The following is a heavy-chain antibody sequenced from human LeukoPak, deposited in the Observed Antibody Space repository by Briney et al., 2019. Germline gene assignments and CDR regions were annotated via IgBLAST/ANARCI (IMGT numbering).Heavy chain of an antibody. CDR2: ISRSSIYI. CDR3: ARGYYDFWSGHGGAFDI. D-gene: IGHD3-3*01. J-gene: IGHJ3*02. Sequence: GGSLRLSCAASGFTFTTYWMGWVRQAPGKGLEWVSSISRSSIYIYYADSMKGRFTVSRDNAKNSLYLQMNSLRAEDTAVYYCARGYYDFWSGHGGAFDIWGQGTMVTVSS. CDR1: GFTFTTYW. V-gene: IGHV3-21*01.